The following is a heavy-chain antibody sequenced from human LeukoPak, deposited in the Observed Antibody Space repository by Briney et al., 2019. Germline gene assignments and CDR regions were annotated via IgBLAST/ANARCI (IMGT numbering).Heavy chain of an antibody. V-gene: IGHV1-2*02. CDR2: INPNSGGT. D-gene: IGHD6-19*01. J-gene: IGHJ5*02. CDR1: GYTFTGYY. Sequence: ASVKVSCKASGYTFTGYYMHWVRQAPGQGPEWMGWINPNSGGTNYAQKFQGRVTMTRDTSISTAYMGLSRLRSDDTAVYYCARDIGYSSGWYGWFDPWGQGTLVTVSS. CDR3: ARDIGYSSGWYGWFDP.